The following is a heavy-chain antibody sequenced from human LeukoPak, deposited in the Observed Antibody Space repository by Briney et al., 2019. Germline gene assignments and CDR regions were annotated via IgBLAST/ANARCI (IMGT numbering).Heavy chain of an antibody. Sequence: GGSLRLSCAASGFTFRNFGMHWVRQAPGKGLEWVAFIRFDGRDEYYVDSLKGRFTISRDNSKNTVYLQMNSLTSEDTALYYCAKDKSQVGVDSASTLVDHWGQGTLGIVSS. CDR1: GFTFRNFG. CDR3: AKDKSQVGVDSASTLVDH. CDR2: IRFDGRDE. V-gene: IGHV3-30*02. D-gene: IGHD2-8*02. J-gene: IGHJ4*02.